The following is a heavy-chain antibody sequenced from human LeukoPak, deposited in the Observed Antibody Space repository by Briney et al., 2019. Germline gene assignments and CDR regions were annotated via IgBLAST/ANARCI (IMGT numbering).Heavy chain of an antibody. V-gene: IGHV4-39*01. CDR2: LYYSGST. Sequence: KASETLSLTCTVSGGSISSSSHYWGWIRQPPGKGPEWIGSLYYSGSTYYNPSLKSRVTISVDTSKNQFSLKLSSVTATDTAVYYCARHDCATTSCLYFYGMDVWGQGTTVTVSS. D-gene: IGHD2-2*01. J-gene: IGHJ6*02. CDR1: GGSISSSSHY. CDR3: ARHDCATTSCLYFYGMDV.